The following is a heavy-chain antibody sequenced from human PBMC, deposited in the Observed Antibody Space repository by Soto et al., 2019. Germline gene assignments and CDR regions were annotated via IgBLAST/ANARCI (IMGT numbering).Heavy chain of an antibody. Sequence: PGGSLRLSCAASGFTVSSTYMSWVRQAPGKGLEWVPIIFSSGESFYADSVKGRFTISRDSSDNTVYLQMNSLKAEDTAVYYCARGGIGMVRTFDHWGQGTLVTVSS. V-gene: IGHV3-53*01. CDR2: IFSSGES. J-gene: IGHJ4*02. D-gene: IGHD3-10*01. CDR3: ARGGIGMVRTFDH. CDR1: GFTVSSTY.